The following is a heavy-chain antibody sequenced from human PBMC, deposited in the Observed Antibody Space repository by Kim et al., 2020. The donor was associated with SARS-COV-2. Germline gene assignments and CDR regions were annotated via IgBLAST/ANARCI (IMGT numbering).Heavy chain of an antibody. CDR2: IYYSGST. CDR3: AREADRLTVRHAFDI. D-gene: IGHD6-6*01. V-gene: IGHV4-30-4*01. CDR1: GGSISSGDYY. Sequence: SETLSLTCTVSGGSISSGDYYWSWIRQPPGKGLEWIGYIYYSGSTYYNPSLKSRVTISVDTSKNQFSLKLSSVTAADTAVYYCAREADRLTVRHAFDIWGQGTMVTVSS. J-gene: IGHJ3*02.